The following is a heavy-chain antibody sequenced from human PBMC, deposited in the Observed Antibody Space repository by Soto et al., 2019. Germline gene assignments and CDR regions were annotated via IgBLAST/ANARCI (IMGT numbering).Heavy chain of an antibody. V-gene: IGHV1-3*05. Sequence: QVQIVQSGAEEKKPGASVKVSCKASGYTFTGYAMQWVRQAPGQRLEWMGWINAGNGNTKYSQKLQGRVTITRDTSASTAYMELSSLRSEDKAVYYCASADGVGFVGPWGQGTLVTVSS. D-gene: IGHD2-2*01. CDR3: ASADGVGFVGP. J-gene: IGHJ5*02. CDR1: GYTFTGYA. CDR2: INAGNGNT.